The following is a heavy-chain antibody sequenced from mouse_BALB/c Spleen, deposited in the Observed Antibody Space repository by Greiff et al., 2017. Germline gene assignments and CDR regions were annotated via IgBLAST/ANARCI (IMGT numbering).Heavy chain of an antibody. J-gene: IGHJ4*01. CDR2: INPSSGYT. D-gene: IGHD2-14*01. CDR1: GYTFTSYT. V-gene: IGHV1-4*01. Sequence: QVQLQQSGAELARPGASVKMSCKASGYTFTSYTMHWVKQRPGQGLEWIGYINPSSGYTNYNQKFKDKATLTADKSSSTAYMQLSSLTSEDSAVDYCATYYRYGYYYAMDYWGQGTSVTVSS. CDR3: ATYYRYGYYYAMDY.